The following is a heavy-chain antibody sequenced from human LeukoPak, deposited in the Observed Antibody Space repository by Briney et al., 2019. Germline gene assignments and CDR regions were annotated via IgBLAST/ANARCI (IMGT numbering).Heavy chain of an antibody. J-gene: IGHJ3*01. CDR1: GFTFSSYG. Sequence: AGGSLRLSCAASGFTFSSYGMHWVRQAPGKGLEWVAVISYDGSNKYYAGSVKGRFTISRDNSKNTLYLQMNSLRAEDTAVYYCAKDVKTYYYGLSWGQGTMVTVSS. D-gene: IGHD3-10*01. CDR2: ISYDGSNK. V-gene: IGHV3-30*18. CDR3: AKDVKTYYYGLS.